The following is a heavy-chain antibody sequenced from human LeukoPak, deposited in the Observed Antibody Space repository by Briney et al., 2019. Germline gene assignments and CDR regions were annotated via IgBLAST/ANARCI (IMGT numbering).Heavy chain of an antibody. CDR3: TTIDEVNRKLDY. Sequence: PGGSLRLSCAASGFTFSSYEMNWVRQAPGKGLEWVSYISSSGSTIYYADSVKGRFTISRDNAKNSLYLQMNSLKAEDTAVYYCTTIDEVNRKLDYWGQGTLVTVSS. CDR1: GFTFSSYE. D-gene: IGHD5-24*01. V-gene: IGHV3-48*03. CDR2: ISSSGSTI. J-gene: IGHJ4*02.